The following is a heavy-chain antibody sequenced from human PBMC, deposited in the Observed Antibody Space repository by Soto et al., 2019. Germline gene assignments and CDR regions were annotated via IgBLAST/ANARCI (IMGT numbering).Heavy chain of an antibody. J-gene: IGHJ4*02. Sequence: PGGSLRLSCAASGFTFSSYSMNWVRQAPGKGLEWVSSISSSSSYIYYADSVKGRFTISRDNAKNSLYLQMNSLRAEDTAVYYCARDPREIAAAGSFDYWGQGTLVTVSS. V-gene: IGHV3-21*01. CDR2: ISSSSSYI. CDR1: GFTFSSYS. CDR3: ARDPREIAAAGSFDY. D-gene: IGHD6-13*01.